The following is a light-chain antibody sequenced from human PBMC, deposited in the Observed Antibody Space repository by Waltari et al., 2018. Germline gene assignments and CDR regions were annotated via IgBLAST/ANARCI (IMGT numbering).Light chain of an antibody. V-gene: IGLV3-1*01. CDR2: QGN. Sequence: SYELTQPPSVSVSPGQTASITCSGDKLGDKYACWYQQKPGQSPVLVIYQGNNRPSGIPGRFSGSNSGNTATLTIRGTQAMDEADYYCQAWDSSTAIFGGGTKLTVL. CDR1: KLGDKY. J-gene: IGLJ2*01. CDR3: QAWDSSTAI.